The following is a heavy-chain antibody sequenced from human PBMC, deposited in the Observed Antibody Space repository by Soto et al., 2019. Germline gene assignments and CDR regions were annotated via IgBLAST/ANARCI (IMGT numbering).Heavy chain of an antibody. CDR3: VRGGKTAGAFDI. CDR2: IWNDGDKK. D-gene: IGHD3-16*01. J-gene: IGHJ3*02. V-gene: IGHV3-33*01. Sequence: VQLVESGGGVVQPGRSLRLSCAASGFTFSNYGMHWVRQAPGKGLEWVAVIWNDGDKKYYEDSVKGRFTISRDNSDNTLFLQMNSLTAEDSAVYYCVRGGKTAGAFDIWGQGTMVTVSS. CDR1: GFTFSNYG.